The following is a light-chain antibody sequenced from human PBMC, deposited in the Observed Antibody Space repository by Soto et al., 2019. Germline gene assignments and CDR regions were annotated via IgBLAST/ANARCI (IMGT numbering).Light chain of an antibody. CDR2: GAS. Sequence: EIVLTQTPGTLSLSPGERAALSCRSSQSVGSSYLAWYQQKPGQAPRLLIYGASTRATGIPARFSGSGSGTDFTLTISSLEPEDFAVYYCQQRRSWPPTITFGQGTRLEIK. V-gene: IGKV3D-20*02. CDR3: QQRRSWPPTIT. J-gene: IGKJ5*01. CDR1: QSVGSSY.